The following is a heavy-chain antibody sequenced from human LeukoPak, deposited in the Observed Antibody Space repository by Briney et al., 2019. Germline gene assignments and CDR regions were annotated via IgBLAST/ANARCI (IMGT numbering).Heavy chain of an antibody. CDR1: GGTFSTNP. J-gene: IGHJ4*02. Sequence: ASVTVSCKASGGTFSTNPISWVRQAPGQGLEWMGGTIPMFRKVNYAQKFQDRITITADESTSTAYLELSSLKSDDTAVYYCAGGEGQFLVPPDYWGQGTLVTVSS. CDR3: AGGEGQFLVPPDY. D-gene: IGHD1-26*01. V-gene: IGHV1-69*13. CDR2: TIPMFRKV.